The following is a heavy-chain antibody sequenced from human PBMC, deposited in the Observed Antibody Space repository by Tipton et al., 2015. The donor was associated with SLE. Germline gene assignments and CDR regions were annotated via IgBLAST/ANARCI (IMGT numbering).Heavy chain of an antibody. D-gene: IGHD3-10*01. CDR3: ARDISGHFAY. CDR1: GGSISSSSYS. V-gene: IGHV4-39*07. Sequence: TLSLTCTVSGGSISSSSYSWGWIRQPPGKTLEWIGCVHYRGTSYHNPSLTSRVSVSVDTSKNQFSLKLSSVTAADTAVYYCARDISGHFAYWSQGTLVTVSS. J-gene: IGHJ4*02. CDR2: VHYRGTS.